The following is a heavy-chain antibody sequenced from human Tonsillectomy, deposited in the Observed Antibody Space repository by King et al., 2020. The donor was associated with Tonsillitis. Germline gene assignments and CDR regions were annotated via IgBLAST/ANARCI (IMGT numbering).Heavy chain of an antibody. CDR3: ARQEATAWPSFFDY. CDR1: GGPITKRIYY. V-gene: IGHV4-39*01. Sequence: QLQESGPGLVKPSETLSLTCTVSGGPITKRIYYWAWIRQPPGKGLEWIGSLYYAGTTYHNPSLESRPTLSVDTSKNRFSLNLGSWTAADTAIYYCARQEATAWPSFFDYWGRGTLVTVSS. D-gene: IGHD2-21*02. CDR2: LYYAGTT. J-gene: IGHJ4*02.